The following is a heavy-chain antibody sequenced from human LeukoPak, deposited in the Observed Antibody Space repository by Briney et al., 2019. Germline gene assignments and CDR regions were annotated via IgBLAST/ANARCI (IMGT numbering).Heavy chain of an antibody. CDR3: AKDRCSNGIGCLYYYMDV. J-gene: IGHJ6*03. D-gene: IGHD2-8*01. CDR2: ISSNGGST. CDR1: GFTFSSYA. Sequence: PGGSLRLSCAASGFTFSSYAMHWVRQAPGKGLEYVSAISSNGGSTYYANSVKGRFTISRDNSKNTLYLQMGSLRAEDMAVYYCAKDRCSNGIGCLYYYMDVWGKGTTVTISS. V-gene: IGHV3-64*01.